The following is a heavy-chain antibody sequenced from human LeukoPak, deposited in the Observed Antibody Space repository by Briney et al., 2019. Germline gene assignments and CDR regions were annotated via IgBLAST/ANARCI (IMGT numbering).Heavy chain of an antibody. D-gene: IGHD3-22*01. CDR2: ISSSSSAI. CDR1: GLTFSSYT. CDR3: AKGPDSSGYGYYYGMVV. Sequence: GGSLRLSCAASGLTFSSYTMNWVRQAPGKGLEWVSYISSSSSAIYYADSMKGRFTISRDNAKNSLYLQMNSLRDEDTAVYYCAKGPDSSGYGYYYGMVVWGQGTTVTVSS. J-gene: IGHJ6*02. V-gene: IGHV3-48*02.